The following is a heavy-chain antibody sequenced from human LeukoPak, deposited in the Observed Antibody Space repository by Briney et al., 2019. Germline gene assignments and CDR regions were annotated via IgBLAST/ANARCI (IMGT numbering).Heavy chain of an antibody. CDR3: ARDRAIDIRAYDI. CDR2: IKQDGSEK. D-gene: IGHD5-12*01. V-gene: IGHV3-7*01. Sequence: GGSLRLSCAASGFTFSSYWMSWVRQAPGKGLEWVANIKQDGSEKYYVDSVKGRFTISRDNAKNSLYLQMNSLRAEDTAMYFCARDRAIDIRAYDIWGQGTMVTVSS. J-gene: IGHJ3*02. CDR1: GFTFSSYW.